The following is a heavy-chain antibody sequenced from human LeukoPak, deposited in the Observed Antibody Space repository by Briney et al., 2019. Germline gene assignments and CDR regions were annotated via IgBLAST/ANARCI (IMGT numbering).Heavy chain of an antibody. CDR1: GFTFGSYT. V-gene: IGHV3-21*01. CDR3: AREPYSSAWLFDY. Sequence: GGSLRLSCAASGFTFGSYTMNWVRQAPGKGLEWVSSISSSSSYIYYADSMKGRFTISRDNAKNSLYLQLDSLTAEDTAVYYCAREPYSSAWLFDYWGQGTLVTVSS. CDR2: ISSSSSYI. D-gene: IGHD6-19*01. J-gene: IGHJ4*02.